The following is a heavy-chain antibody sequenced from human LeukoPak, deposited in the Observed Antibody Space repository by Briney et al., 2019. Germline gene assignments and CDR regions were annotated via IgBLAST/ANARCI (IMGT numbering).Heavy chain of an antibody. Sequence: ASVKVSCKASGYTFTCYHMHWVGQAPGQGLEWMGRINPNSGDTNNAQKFQGRVTMTRDTSISTAYMDLSTLTSDDTAVYYCARDYCSSTSCLFDYWGQGTLVTVSS. CDR1: GYTFTCYH. CDR2: INPNSGDT. CDR3: ARDYCSSTSCLFDY. V-gene: IGHV1-2*06. J-gene: IGHJ4*02. D-gene: IGHD2-2*01.